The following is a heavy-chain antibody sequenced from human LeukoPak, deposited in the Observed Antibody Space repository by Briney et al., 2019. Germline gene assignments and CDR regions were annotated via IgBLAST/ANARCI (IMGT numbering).Heavy chain of an antibody. Sequence: SVTVSCKASGGTFSSYAISWVRQAPGQGLEWMGGIIPIFGTANYAQKFQGRVTITADESTSTAYMELSSLRSEDTAVYYCARVGTIAAAEGAFDIWGQGTMVTVSS. J-gene: IGHJ3*02. CDR3: ARVGTIAAAEGAFDI. V-gene: IGHV1-69*13. CDR2: IIPIFGTA. CDR1: GGTFSSYA. D-gene: IGHD6-13*01.